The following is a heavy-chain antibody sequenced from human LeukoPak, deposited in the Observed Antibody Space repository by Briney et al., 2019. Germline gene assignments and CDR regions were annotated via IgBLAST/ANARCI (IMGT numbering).Heavy chain of an antibody. CDR2: IIPILGIA. Sequence: GASVKVSCKASGGTFSSYAISWVRQAPGQGLEWMGRIIPILGIANYAQKFQGRVTITADKSKSTAYMELSSLRSEDTAVYYCARRGVDTMVRGAALINAFDIWGQGTMVTVSS. D-gene: IGHD3-10*01. J-gene: IGHJ3*02. CDR3: ARRGVDTMVRGAALINAFDI. CDR1: GGTFSSYA. V-gene: IGHV1-69*04.